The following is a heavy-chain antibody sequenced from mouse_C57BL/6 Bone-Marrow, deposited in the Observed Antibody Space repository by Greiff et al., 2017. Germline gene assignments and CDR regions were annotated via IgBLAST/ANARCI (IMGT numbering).Heavy chain of an antibody. CDR3: ARADSNYPFAY. Sequence: EVQRVESGPGMVKPSQSLSLTCTVTGYSITSGYDWHWIRHFPGNKLEWMGYISYSGSTNYNPSLKSRISITHDTSKNHFFLKLNSVTTEDTATYYCARADSNYPFAYWGQGTLVTVSA. CDR2: ISYSGST. J-gene: IGHJ3*01. V-gene: IGHV3-1*01. D-gene: IGHD2-5*01. CDR1: GYSITSGYD.